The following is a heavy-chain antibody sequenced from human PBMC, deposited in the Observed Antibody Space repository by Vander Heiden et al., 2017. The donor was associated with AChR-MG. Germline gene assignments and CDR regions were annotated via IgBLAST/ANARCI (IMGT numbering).Heavy chain of an antibody. Sequence: QVQLVESGGAVVQPGGSLRLSCAASGFPFSSYGMHWVRQSPGKGLEWVAITSYDGTNKYYGDPVKGRFTISRDNSKNILYLEMNSLRAEDTAVYYCAKDSETPVVGAIQDWGQGTLVTVSS. CDR3: AKDSETPVVGAIQD. CDR1: GFPFSSYG. CDR2: TSYDGTNK. D-gene: IGHD1-26*01. V-gene: IGHV3-30*18. J-gene: IGHJ4*02.